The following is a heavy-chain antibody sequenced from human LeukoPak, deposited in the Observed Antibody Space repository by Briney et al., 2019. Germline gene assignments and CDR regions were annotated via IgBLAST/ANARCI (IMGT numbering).Heavy chain of an antibody. J-gene: IGHJ4*02. D-gene: IGHD3-10*01. CDR3: AKPSIPWGSGTVKIYYFDY. CDR2: ISYDGSNK. V-gene: IGHV3-30-3*02. CDR1: GFTFSSYA. Sequence: PGGSLRLSCAASGFTFSSYAMHWVRQAPGKGLEWVAVISYDGSNKYYADSVKGRFTVSRDNSKNTLYLQMNSLRAEDTAVYYCAKPSIPWGSGTVKIYYFDYWGQGTLVTVSS.